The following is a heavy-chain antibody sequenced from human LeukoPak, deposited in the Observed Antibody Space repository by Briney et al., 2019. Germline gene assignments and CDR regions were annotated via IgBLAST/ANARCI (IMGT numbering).Heavy chain of an antibody. CDR3: AKLGHSNGWYLGAFDI. CDR1: GGSISSYY. J-gene: IGHJ3*02. D-gene: IGHD6-19*01. Sequence: PSETPSLTCTVSGGSISSYYWSWIRQPPGKGLEWIGYTSYSRTTIYNSYFKGRATMSIDTSKNQHYLNLTSVTATETAVDYCAKLGHSNGWYLGAFDIWGQGTTVIVSS. CDR2: TSYSRTT. V-gene: IGHV4-59*08.